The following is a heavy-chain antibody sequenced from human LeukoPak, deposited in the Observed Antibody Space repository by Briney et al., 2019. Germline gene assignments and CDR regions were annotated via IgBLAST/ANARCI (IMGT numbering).Heavy chain of an antibody. CDR2: ISYDGSNK. CDR1: GFTFSSYA. D-gene: IGHD3-22*01. V-gene: IGHV3-30-3*01. J-gene: IGHJ4*02. Sequence: GGSLRLSCAASGFTFSSYAMHWVRQAPGKGLEWVAVISYDGSNKYYADSVKGRFTISRDNSKNSLYLQMNSLRAEDTAVYYCARGAYYYEDWGQGTLVTVSS. CDR3: ARGAYYYED.